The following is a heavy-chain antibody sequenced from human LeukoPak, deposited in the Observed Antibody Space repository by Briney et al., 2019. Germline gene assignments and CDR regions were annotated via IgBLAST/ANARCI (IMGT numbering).Heavy chain of an antibody. J-gene: IGHJ4*02. V-gene: IGHV1-3*01. D-gene: IGHD1-14*01. CDR1: GYTFTSYA. Sequence: GASVKVSCKASGYTFTSYAIQWVRQAPGQRLEWMGWINAGHGNTKYSQNFQGRVTITRDTSASTAYMELSSLRSEDTAVYDCARGAGFAEPLPEYWGQGTLLTVSS. CDR2: INAGHGNT. CDR3: ARGAGFAEPLPEY.